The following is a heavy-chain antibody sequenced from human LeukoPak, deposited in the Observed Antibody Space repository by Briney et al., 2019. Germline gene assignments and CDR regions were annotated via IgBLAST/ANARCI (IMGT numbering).Heavy chain of an antibody. CDR2: INPNSGGT. D-gene: IGHD3-10*01. V-gene: IGHV1-2*02. J-gene: IGHJ4*02. CDR3: ARDSYGSGSYPTYYFDY. Sequence: ASVKVSCKASGYTFTGYYMHWVRQAPGQGLEWMGWINPNSGGTNHAQKFQGRVTMTRDTSISTAYMELSRLRSDDTAVYYCARDSYGSGSYPTYYFDYWGQGTLVTVSS. CDR1: GYTFTGYY.